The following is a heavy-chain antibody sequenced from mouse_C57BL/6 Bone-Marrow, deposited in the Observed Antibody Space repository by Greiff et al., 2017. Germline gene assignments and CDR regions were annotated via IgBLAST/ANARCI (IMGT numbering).Heavy chain of an antibody. D-gene: IGHD2-3*01. Sequence: VQLQQPGAELVKPGASVKLSCKASGYTFTSYWMQWVKQRPGQGLEWIGEIDPSDSYTNYNQKFKGKATLTVDTSSSTAYMQLSSLTSEDSAVYYCARRGYDGYHDYWGQGTTLTVSS. V-gene: IGHV1-50*01. CDR1: GYTFTSYW. CDR2: IDPSDSYT. CDR3: ARRGYDGYHDY. J-gene: IGHJ2*01.